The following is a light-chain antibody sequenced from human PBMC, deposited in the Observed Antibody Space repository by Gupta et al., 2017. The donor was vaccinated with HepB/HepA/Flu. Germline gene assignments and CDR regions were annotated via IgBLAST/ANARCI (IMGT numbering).Light chain of an antibody. J-gene: IGKJ2*04. CDR1: QSVFYSPKNKNY. Sequence: DIVMTQSPDSLAVSLGERATINCKSSQSVFYSPKNKNYLAWYQQKPGQPPKLLINWASTRESGVPDRFSGSGSGTDFTLTISSLQAEDVAIYHCQQYYSTQCSFGQGTKLEIK. CDR3: QQYYSTQCS. V-gene: IGKV4-1*01. CDR2: WAS.